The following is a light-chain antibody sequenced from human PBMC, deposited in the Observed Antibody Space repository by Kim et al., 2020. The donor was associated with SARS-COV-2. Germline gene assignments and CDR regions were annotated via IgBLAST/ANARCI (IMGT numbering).Light chain of an antibody. J-gene: IGKJ1*01. CDR2: AAS. CDR1: QGISKD. CDR3: QKYNGAPWT. Sequence: ASGGDRVTITCRASQGISKDLAWYQQKPWNAPKLLIFAASALQSGFPTRFSGSGSGTDFTLTISSLQPEDVATYYCQKYNGAPWTFGQGTKVDIK. V-gene: IGKV1-27*01.